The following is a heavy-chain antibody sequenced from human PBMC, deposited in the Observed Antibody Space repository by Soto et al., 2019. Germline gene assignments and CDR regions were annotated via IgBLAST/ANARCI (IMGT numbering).Heavy chain of an antibody. CDR3: ASGSYGDYDY. V-gene: IGHV4-30-4*01. D-gene: IGHD4-17*01. CDR1: GGSTNNEKNY. Sequence: SLARKDSISGGSTNNEKNYMSRIRQPPGKGLEWIGYIYYSGSTYYDPSLKSRVTISVDTSKNQFSLKLGSVTAADTAVYYCASGSYGDYDYWGQGTLVTVSS. CDR2: IYYSGST. J-gene: IGHJ4*02.